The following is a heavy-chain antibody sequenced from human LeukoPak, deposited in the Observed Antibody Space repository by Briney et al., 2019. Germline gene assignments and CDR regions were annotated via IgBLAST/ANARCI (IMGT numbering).Heavy chain of an antibody. CDR2: IKLDGSAK. CDR1: GFTFSNYW. V-gene: IGHV3-7*05. Sequence: GGSLRLSCAVSGFTFSNYWMTWVRQAPGKGLEWVAIIKLDGSAKYYVDSVKGRFTISRDNAKNSLYLQMNSLRAEDTAVYYCATYCGGDCYSPHDAFDIWGQGTMVTVSS. J-gene: IGHJ3*02. CDR3: ATYCGGDCYSPHDAFDI. D-gene: IGHD2-21*02.